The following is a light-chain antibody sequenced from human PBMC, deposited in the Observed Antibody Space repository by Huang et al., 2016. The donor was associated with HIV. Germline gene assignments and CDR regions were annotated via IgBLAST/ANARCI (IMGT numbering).Light chain of an antibody. V-gene: IGKV3-11*01. CDR2: DTS. CDR1: QSVGNY. J-gene: IGKJ4*01. Sequence: IVLTQSPATLAWYPGERVTLSCRASQSVGNYIAWYQQHPGQSPKLLIHDTSNRATGTPVRFSGSGSGTDFTLTISSLESEDFAVYYCQQRSSGVTFGGGTKVQVK. CDR3: QQRSSGVT.